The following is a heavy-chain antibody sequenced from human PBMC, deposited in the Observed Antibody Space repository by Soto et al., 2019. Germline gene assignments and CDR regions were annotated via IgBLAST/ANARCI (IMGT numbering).Heavy chain of an antibody. Sequence: GSLRLSCAASGFTFSSYWMHWVRQAPGKGLEWVSRINSDGSSTSYADHVKGRFTISRDNAKNTLYLQMNSLRPEDTAVYYCARDYYYSVDVWGQGTSVTVSS. CDR1: GFTFSSYW. D-gene: IGHD3-10*01. CDR2: INSDGSST. CDR3: ARDYYYSVDV. V-gene: IGHV3-74*01. J-gene: IGHJ6*02.